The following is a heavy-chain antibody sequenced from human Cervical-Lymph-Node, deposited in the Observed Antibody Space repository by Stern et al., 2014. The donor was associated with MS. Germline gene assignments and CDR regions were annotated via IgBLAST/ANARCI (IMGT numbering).Heavy chain of an antibody. CDR1: GGSITSYY. CDR3: AREAPNFDFLGYYLDS. Sequence: QVQLQESGPGLVKPSETLSLTCSVSGGSITSYYWSWIRQSPGRGLEWIGYIYYTGTTNYNPSLKSRVTMSVDTSKNQFSLRLTSLTAADTAVYYCAREAPNFDFLGYYLDSWGQGTLVTVSS. CDR2: IYYTGTT. V-gene: IGHV4-59*01. J-gene: IGHJ4*02. D-gene: IGHD3-9*01.